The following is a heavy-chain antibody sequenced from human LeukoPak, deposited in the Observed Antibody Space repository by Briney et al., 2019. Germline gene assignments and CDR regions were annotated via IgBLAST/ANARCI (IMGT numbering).Heavy chain of an antibody. CDR2: ISPSGDIK. CDR1: GFTFDDYG. Sequence: GGSLRLSCAASGFTFDDYGMSWVRQAPGKGLEWVSGISPSGDIKYYVDSVKGRFTVSRDNSKNTVHLQINSLRDEDTAVYYCAKGDAWLQFNDWGQGTLVTVSS. D-gene: IGHD5-24*01. CDR3: AKGDAWLQFND. V-gene: IGHV3-23*01. J-gene: IGHJ4*02.